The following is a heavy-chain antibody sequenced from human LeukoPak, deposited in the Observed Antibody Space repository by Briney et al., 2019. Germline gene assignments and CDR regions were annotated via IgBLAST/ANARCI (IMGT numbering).Heavy chain of an antibody. V-gene: IGHV3-30*18. D-gene: IGHD3-22*01. CDR1: GFTFSSYG. CDR2: ISYDGSNK. CDR3: AKDSRYYYDSSGYNDY. Sequence: GGSLRLSCAASGFTFSSYGMHWVRQAPGKGLEWVAVISYDGSNKYYADSVKGRFTISRDNSKNTLYLQMNSLRAEDTAVYYCAKDSRYYYDSSGYNDYWGQGTLVTVSS. J-gene: IGHJ4*02.